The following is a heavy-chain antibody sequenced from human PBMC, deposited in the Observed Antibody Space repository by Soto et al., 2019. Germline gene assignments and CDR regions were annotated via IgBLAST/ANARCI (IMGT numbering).Heavy chain of an antibody. CDR3: APAYGGTSWPTDAFDV. V-gene: IGHV2-5*02. Sequence: QITLKESGPPLVKPTQTLTLTCTFSGFSLSADGVGVGWIRQPPGKALEWLALIYWDDDKRYRPSLKSRLTITKDTSKIQVVLTMTNMDPVDTATYYCAPAYGGTSWPTDAFDVWGQGTVVTVSS. CDR1: GFSLSADGVG. D-gene: IGHD2-2*01. CDR2: IYWDDDK. J-gene: IGHJ3*01.